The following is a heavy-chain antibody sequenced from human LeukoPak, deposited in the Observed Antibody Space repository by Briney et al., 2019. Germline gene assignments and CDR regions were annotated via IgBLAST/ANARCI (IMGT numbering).Heavy chain of an antibody. V-gene: IGHV3-30*14. CDR3: ARVFSYGSGSFDY. D-gene: IGHD3-10*01. J-gene: IGHJ4*02. Sequence: GGSLRLSCAASGFTFSSYAMHWVRQAPGKGLEWVAVVSYDGSNKYYADSVKGRFTISRDNSKNTLYLQMNSLRAEDTAVYYCARVFSYGSGSFDYWGQGTLVTVSS. CDR2: VSYDGSNK. CDR1: GFTFSSYA.